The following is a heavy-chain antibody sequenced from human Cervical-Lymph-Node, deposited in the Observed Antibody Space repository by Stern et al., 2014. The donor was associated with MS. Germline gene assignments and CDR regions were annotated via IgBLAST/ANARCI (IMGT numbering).Heavy chain of an antibody. J-gene: IGHJ6*02. CDR2: IFPGDSDA. D-gene: IGHD6-13*01. Sequence: VQLVQSGAEVKKPGESLRISCKGSGYTFSNYWIGWVRQMPGKGLEWIGSIFPGDSDARYGPSFQGQITISADKSSNTAFLQWNSLKASDTAMYYCARRKYSSSYYYYFGMDVWGQGTTVTVSS. V-gene: IGHV5-51*03. CDR1: GYTFSNYW. CDR3: ARRKYSSSYYYYFGMDV.